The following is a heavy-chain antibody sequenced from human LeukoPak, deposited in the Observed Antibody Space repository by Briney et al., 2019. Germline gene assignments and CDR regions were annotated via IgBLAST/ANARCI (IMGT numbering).Heavy chain of an antibody. V-gene: IGHV4-4*07. CDR1: GGSISSYY. CDR2: IYTSGST. J-gene: IGHJ5*02. Sequence: SETLSLTCTVSGGSISSYYWSWIRQPAGKGLEWIGRIYTSGSTNYNPSLKSRVTMSVDTSKKQFSLKLSSVTAADTAVYYCARLLGYCSGVSCLNWFDPWGQGTLVTVSS. CDR3: ARLLGYCSGVSCLNWFDP. D-gene: IGHD2-15*01.